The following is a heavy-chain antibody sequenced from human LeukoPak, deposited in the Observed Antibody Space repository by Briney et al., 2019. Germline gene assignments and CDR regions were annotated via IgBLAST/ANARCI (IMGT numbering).Heavy chain of an antibody. J-gene: IGHJ3*02. CDR2: ISVYNGNT. V-gene: IGHV1-18*01. CDR3: AREGYDSSGYYPSGAAFDI. Sequence: ASVKVSCKASGYTFTSYGISWVRQAPGQGLEWMGWISVYNGNTKYVQKFQGRVTMTTDTSTRTAYMELRSLRSDDTAVYYCAREGYDSSGYYPSGAAFDIWGQGTMVTVSS. D-gene: IGHD3-22*01. CDR1: GYTFTSYG.